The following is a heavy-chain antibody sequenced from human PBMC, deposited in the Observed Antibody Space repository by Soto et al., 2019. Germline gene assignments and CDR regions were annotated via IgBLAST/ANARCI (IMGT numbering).Heavy chain of an antibody. Sequence: PGGALRLSCAASGFTCSSYGMHWVRQAPGKGLEWVAVISYDGSNKYYADSVKGRFTISRDNSKNTLYLQMNSLRAEDTAVYYCAKDLSGYYFDYWGQGTLVTVSS. CDR3: AKDLSGYYFDY. J-gene: IGHJ4*02. V-gene: IGHV3-30*18. D-gene: IGHD3-22*01. CDR1: GFTCSSYG. CDR2: ISYDGSNK.